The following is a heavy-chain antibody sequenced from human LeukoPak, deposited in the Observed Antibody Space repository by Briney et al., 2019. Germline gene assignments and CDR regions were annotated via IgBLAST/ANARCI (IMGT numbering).Heavy chain of an antibody. V-gene: IGHV3-7*01. CDR3: ARDMAMRRYYYMDV. D-gene: IGHD3-10*01. CDR2: IKQDGSEK. CDR1: GFTFSSYW. Sequence: PGGSLRLSCAASGFTFSSYWMSWVRQAPGKGLEWVANIKQDGSEKYYVDSVKGRFTISRDNAKNSLCLQMNSLRAEDTAVYYCARDMAMRRYYYMDVWGKGTTVTVSS. J-gene: IGHJ6*03.